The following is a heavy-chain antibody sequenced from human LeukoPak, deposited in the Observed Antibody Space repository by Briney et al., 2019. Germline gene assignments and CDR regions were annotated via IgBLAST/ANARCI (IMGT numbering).Heavy chain of an antibody. J-gene: IGHJ5*02. CDR3: ARVRPPGWFDP. V-gene: IGHV4-59*01. Sequence: SETLSLTCTVSGGSISSYYWSWIRQPPGKGLEWIGHIYYSGSTNYNPSLKSRVTISVDTSKNQFSLKLSSVTAADTAVYYCARVRPPGWFDPWGQGTLVTVSS. CDR2: IYYSGST. D-gene: IGHD3-10*01. CDR1: GGSISSYY.